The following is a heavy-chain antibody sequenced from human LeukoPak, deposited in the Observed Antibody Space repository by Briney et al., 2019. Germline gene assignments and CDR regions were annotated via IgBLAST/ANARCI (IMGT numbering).Heavy chain of an antibody. CDR3: ARAYRGYIGYHSSYYFDY. CDR2: IIPILGIA. V-gene: IGHV1-69*04. D-gene: IGHD5-12*01. Sequence: SVKVSCKASGGTFSSYAISWVRQAPGQGLEWMGRIIPILGIANYAQKFQGRVTITADKSTSTAYMELSSLRSEDTAVYYCARAYRGYIGYHSSYYFDYWGQGTLVTVSS. CDR1: GGTFSSYA. J-gene: IGHJ4*02.